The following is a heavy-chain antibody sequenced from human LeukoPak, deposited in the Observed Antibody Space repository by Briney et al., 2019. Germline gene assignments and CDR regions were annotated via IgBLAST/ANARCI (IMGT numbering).Heavy chain of an antibody. CDR2: IKQDGSEK. D-gene: IGHD6-19*01. CDR3: ARAAHTVAGIVY. Sequence: GGSLRLSCAASGFTFSSYDMTWVRQAPGKGLEWVANIKQDGSEKYYVDSVKGRFTISRDNRENSLYLQMNSLRAEDTAVYYCARAAHTVAGIVYWGQGTLVTVSS. CDR1: GFTFSSYD. J-gene: IGHJ4*02. V-gene: IGHV3-7*01.